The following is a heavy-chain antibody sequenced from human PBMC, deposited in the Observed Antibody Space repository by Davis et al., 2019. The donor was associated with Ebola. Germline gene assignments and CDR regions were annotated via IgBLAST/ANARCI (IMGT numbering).Heavy chain of an antibody. V-gene: IGHV3-11*01. CDR1: GFTFSDYY. CDR2: ISSSGSTI. J-gene: IGHJ6*02. CDR3: ARELACSGGSCFFYYYYGMDV. Sequence: PGGSLRLSCAASGFTFSDYYMSWIRQAPGKGLEWVSYISSSGSTIYYADSVKGRFTISRDNAKNSLYLQMNSLRAEDTAVYYCARELACSGGSCFFYYYYGMDVWGQGTTVTVSS. D-gene: IGHD2-15*01.